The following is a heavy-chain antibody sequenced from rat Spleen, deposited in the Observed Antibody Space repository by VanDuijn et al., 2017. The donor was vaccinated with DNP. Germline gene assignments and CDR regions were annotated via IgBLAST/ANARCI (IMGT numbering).Heavy chain of an antibody. CDR2: ISPSGGSI. CDR1: GFTFSNYY. J-gene: IGHJ1*01. CDR3: ARRGIRGYWYFDF. Sequence: EVQLVESGGGLVQPGRSLKLSCAASGFTFSNYYVAWVRQAPKKGLEWVAAISPSGGSIYYRDSVKGRFTVSRDNAKSTLYLQMDSLRSEDTATYYCARRGIRGYWYFDFWGPGTMVTVSS. D-gene: IGHD4-3*01. V-gene: IGHV5-25*01.